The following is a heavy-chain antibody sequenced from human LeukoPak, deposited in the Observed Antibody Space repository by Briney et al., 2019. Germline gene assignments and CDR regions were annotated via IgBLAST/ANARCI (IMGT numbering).Heavy chain of an antibody. CDR2: IYYSGTTSGNT. V-gene: IGHV4-59*02. J-gene: IGHJ6*02. CDR1: GGSVSSYY. Sequence: PSETLSLTCTVSGGSVSSYYWSWIRQPPGKGLEWIGHIYYSGTTSGNTNYNPSLKSRVTISIDTAKNQFSLQVRSVTAADTAVYYCARGSGRYYYYGVDVWGQGTTVAVSS. D-gene: IGHD7-27*01. CDR3: ARGSGRYYYYGVDV.